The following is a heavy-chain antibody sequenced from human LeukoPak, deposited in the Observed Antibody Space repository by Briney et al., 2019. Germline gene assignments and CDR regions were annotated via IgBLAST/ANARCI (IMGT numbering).Heavy chain of an antibody. V-gene: IGHV3-30*19. D-gene: IGHD3-22*01. CDR1: GFTFSSYG. CDR2: ILYDGSKK. Sequence: PGRSLRLSCAASGFTFSSYGMHWVRQAPGKGLEWVALILYDGSKKYYADSVKGRFTISRDNSKNTLYLQMNSLRAEDTAVFYCASSRGSDSSGYYYYAMRVWGQGTTVTVSS. CDR3: ASSRGSDSSGYYYYAMRV. J-gene: IGHJ6*02.